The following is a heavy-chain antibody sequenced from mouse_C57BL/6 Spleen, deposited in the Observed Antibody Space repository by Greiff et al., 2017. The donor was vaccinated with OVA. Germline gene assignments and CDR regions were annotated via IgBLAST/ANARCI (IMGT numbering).Heavy chain of an antibody. J-gene: IGHJ1*03. CDR2: IWGGGRT. D-gene: IGHD1-1*01. CDR1: GFSLTSYG. V-gene: IGHV2-9*01. Sequence: VQLQQSGPGLVAPSQSLSITCTVSGFSLTSYGVDWVRQPPGKGLEWLGVIWGGGRTNYNSALMSRLSISKDNSKNQVFLKMNSLQTDDTAMYYCAKQADYYGSSSYWYFDVWGTGTTVTVSS. CDR3: AKQADYYGSSSYWYFDV.